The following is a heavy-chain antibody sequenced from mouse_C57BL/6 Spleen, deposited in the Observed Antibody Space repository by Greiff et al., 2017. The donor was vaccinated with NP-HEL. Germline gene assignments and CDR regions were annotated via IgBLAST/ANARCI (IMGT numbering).Heavy chain of an antibody. CDR2: IDPSDSET. V-gene: IGHV1-52*01. CDR3: ARTPHSNPSYWYFDV. J-gene: IGHJ1*03. CDR1: GYTFTSYW. D-gene: IGHD2-5*01. Sequence: QVQLQQPGAELVRPGSSGNLSCKASGYTFTSYWMHWVKQRPIQGLEWIGNIDPSDSETHYTQKFKDKATLTVENSSSTAYMQLSSLTSEDSAVYYCARTPHSNPSYWYFDVWGTGTTVTVSS.